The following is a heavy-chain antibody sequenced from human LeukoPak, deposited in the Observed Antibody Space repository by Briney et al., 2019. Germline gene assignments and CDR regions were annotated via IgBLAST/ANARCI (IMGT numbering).Heavy chain of an antibody. Sequence: GASVKVSCKASGGTFSSYAISWVRQAPGQGLEWMGWINPNSGGTNYAQKFQGRVTMTRDTSISTAYMELSRLRSDDTAVYYCARAGMEQQLNDYWGQGTLVTVSS. D-gene: IGHD6-13*01. V-gene: IGHV1-2*02. J-gene: IGHJ4*02. CDR1: GGTFSSYA. CDR3: ARAGMEQQLNDY. CDR2: INPNSGGT.